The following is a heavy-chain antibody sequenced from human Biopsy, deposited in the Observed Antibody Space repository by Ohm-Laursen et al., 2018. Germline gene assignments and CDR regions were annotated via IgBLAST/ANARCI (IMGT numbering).Heavy chain of an antibody. CDR2: IYYSVMT. D-gene: IGHD4-11*01. CDR1: GDPVTKYY. CDR3: ARDSGILNYGNFKYYHYYGMDV. V-gene: IGHV4-59*02. J-gene: IGHJ6*02. Sequence: SQTLSLTCTVSGDPVTKYYWSWIRQPPGKGLEWIGHIYYSVMTNYNPSLQSRVSISVDTSRNQVSLTLNSVTAADTAAYYCARDSGILNYGNFKYYHYYGMDVWGQGTKVTVSS.